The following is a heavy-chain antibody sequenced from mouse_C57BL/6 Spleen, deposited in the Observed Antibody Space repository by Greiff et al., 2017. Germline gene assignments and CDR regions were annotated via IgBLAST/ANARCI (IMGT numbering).Heavy chain of an antibody. Sequence: DVKLVESEGGLVQPGSSMKLSCTASGFTFSDYYMAWVRQVPEKGLEWVANINYDGSSTYYLDSLKSRFIISRDNAKNILYLQMSSLKSEDTATYYCARDGGVGDYFDYWGQGTTLTVSS. CDR3: ARDGGVGDYFDY. J-gene: IGHJ2*01. CDR2: INYDGSST. V-gene: IGHV5-16*01. CDR1: GFTFSDYY. D-gene: IGHD1-3*01.